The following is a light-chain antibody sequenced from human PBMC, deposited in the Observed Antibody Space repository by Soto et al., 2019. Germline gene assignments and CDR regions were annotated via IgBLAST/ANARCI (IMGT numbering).Light chain of an antibody. V-gene: IGKV3-15*01. CDR3: QQYNVWPLT. CDR2: VAS. J-gene: IGKJ4*01. Sequence: EIVMTQSPATLSVSPGERATLSCRASQSVSSNLAWYQHKPGQTPKLLIYVASTRATGIPARFSGSGSGTEFTLPISSLQSEDFVVYYCQQYNVWPLTFGGGTKVEFK. CDR1: QSVSSN.